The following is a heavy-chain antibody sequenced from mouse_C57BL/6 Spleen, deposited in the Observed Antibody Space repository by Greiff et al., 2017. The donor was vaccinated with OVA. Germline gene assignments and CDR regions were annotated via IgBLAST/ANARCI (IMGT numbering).Heavy chain of an antibody. D-gene: IGHD3-2*02. CDR3: ARSLDSSGPMDY. CDR2: IYPGDGDT. V-gene: IGHV1-82*01. Sequence: QVQLQQSGPELVKPGASVKISCKASGYAFSSSWMNWVKQRPGKGLEWIGRIYPGDGDTNYNGKFKGKATLTADKSSSTAYMQLSSLTSEDSAVYFCARSLDSSGPMDYWGQGTSVTVSS. J-gene: IGHJ4*01. CDR1: GYAFSSSW.